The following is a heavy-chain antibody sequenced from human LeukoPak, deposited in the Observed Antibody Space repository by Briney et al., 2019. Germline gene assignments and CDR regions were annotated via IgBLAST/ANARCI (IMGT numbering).Heavy chain of an antibody. Sequence: GGSLRLSCAASGFTFSSYNMNWVRQAPGKGLEWVSYISSRSSAIYYADSVKGRFAISRDNAKSSLYLQMNSLRDEDTAVYYCARGATGFDYWGQGTLVTVSS. V-gene: IGHV3-48*02. J-gene: IGHJ4*02. CDR2: ISSRSSAI. CDR3: ARGATGFDY. D-gene: IGHD3-16*01. CDR1: GFTFSSYN.